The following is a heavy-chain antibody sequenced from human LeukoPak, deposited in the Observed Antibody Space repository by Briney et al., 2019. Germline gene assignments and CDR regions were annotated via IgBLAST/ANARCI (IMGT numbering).Heavy chain of an antibody. CDR3: ARAQDLTVTTSQDY. Sequence: GGSLRLSCAASGFTFSSYSMNWVRQAPGKGLEWVSSINSDSSLMFYAESVKGRFTISRDNSKNTLYLQMNSLRAEDTAVYYCARAQDLTVTTSQDYWGQGTLVTVSS. CDR2: INSDSSLM. D-gene: IGHD4-17*01. CDR1: GFTFSSYS. J-gene: IGHJ4*02. V-gene: IGHV3-21*01.